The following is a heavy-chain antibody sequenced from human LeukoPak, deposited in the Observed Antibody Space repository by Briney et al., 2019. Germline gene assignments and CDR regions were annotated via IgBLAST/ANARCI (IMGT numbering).Heavy chain of an antibody. CDR3: AKDGRRGNTYYYYYGMDV. CDR2: ISGSGGST. J-gene: IGHJ6*02. CDR1: GFTFSNFW. V-gene: IGHV3-23*01. D-gene: IGHD2/OR15-2a*01. Sequence: GGSLRLSCVASGFTFSNFWMNWIRQAPGKGLEWVSAISGSGGSTYYADSVKGRFTISRDNSKNTLYLQMNSLRAEDTAVYYCAKDGRRGNTYYYYYGMDVWGQGTTVTVSS.